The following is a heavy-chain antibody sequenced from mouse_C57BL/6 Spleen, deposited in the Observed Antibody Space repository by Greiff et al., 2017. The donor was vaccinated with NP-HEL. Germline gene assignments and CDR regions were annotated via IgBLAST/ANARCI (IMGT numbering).Heavy chain of an antibody. CDR2: IYPGDGDT. J-gene: IGHJ3*01. V-gene: IGHV1-80*01. CDR1: GYAFSSYW. D-gene: IGHD4-1*01. CDR3: ARSGTGGFAY. Sequence: QVQLKESGAELVKPGASVKISCKASGYAFSSYWMNWVKQRPGKGLEWIGQIYPGDGDTNYNGKFKGKATLTADKSSSTAYMQLSSLTSEDSAVYFCARSGTGGFAYWGQGTLVTVSA.